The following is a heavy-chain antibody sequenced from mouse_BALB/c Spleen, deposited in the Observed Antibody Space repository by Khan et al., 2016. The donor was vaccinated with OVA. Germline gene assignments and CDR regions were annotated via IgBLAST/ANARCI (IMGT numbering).Heavy chain of an antibody. Sequence: EVQLQESGPGLVKPSQSLSLTCTVTGYSITSDYAWDWIRQFPGNKLEWMGYISYGGSTSYNPSLKSRISITRDTSKNQFFLQLNSVTTEDTATDYGARKNYNGYAMDYWGQGTTVTVSS. CDR3: ARKNYNGYAMDY. V-gene: IGHV3-2*02. CDR2: ISYGGST. D-gene: IGHD1-1*01. CDR1: GYSITSDYA. J-gene: IGHJ4*01.